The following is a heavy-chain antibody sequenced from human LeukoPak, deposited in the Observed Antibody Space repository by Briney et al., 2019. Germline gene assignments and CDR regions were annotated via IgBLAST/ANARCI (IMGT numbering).Heavy chain of an antibody. D-gene: IGHD3-22*01. V-gene: IGHV3-11*04. CDR3: ARDRSDYYDSSGYYLFDY. CDR1: GFTFSDYY. J-gene: IGHJ4*02. Sequence: RGSLRLSSAASGFTFSDYYMSWIRQAPGKGLEWVSYISSSGSTIYYADSVKGRFTISRDNAKNSLYLQMNSLRAEDTAVYYCARDRSDYYDSSGYYLFDYWGQGTMVTVSS. CDR2: ISSSGSTI.